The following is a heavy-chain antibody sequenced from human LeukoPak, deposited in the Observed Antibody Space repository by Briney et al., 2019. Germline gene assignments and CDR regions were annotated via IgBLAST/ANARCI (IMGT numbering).Heavy chain of an antibody. CDR2: ISYDGSIN. CDR1: GFNFNSYA. Sequence: GRFLRLSCAASGFNFNSYAVHWVRQAPGKGLEWVAVISYDGSINFYAASVKGRFTISRDNAKNTLYLQMNSLRAEDTAVYYCARDLSLWGQGTLVTLYS. V-gene: IGHV3-30-3*01. CDR3: ARDLSL. J-gene: IGHJ4*02.